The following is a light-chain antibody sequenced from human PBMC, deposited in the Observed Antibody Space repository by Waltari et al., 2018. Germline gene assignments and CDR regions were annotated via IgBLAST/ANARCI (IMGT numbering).Light chain of an antibody. CDR1: SGINVGTYR. V-gene: IGLV5-45*02. J-gene: IGLJ3*02. Sequence: QAVLTQPSSLSASPGASASLTCTLRSGINVGTYRIYWYQQKPGSPPQYLLRYKSDSDKQQGSGVASRCSGSKDASAKAGILLICGLQSEDEADYFCMIWHSSAVVFGGGTKLTVL. CDR2: YKSDSDK. CDR3: MIWHSSAVV.